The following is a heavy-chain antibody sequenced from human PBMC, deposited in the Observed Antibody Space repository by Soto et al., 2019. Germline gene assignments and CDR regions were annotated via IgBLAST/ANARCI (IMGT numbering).Heavy chain of an antibody. CDR3: ARSLTGTYYYYGMDV. Sequence: QVQLVQSGAEVKKPGSSVKVSNKASGGTFSSYAINWVRQAPGQGLEWMGGIIPIFGTADYAQKFQGRVTITADESTSTAYMELSSLRSEDTAVYYCARSLTGTYYYYGMDVWGQGTTVTVSS. V-gene: IGHV1-69*12. D-gene: IGHD1-20*01. J-gene: IGHJ6*02. CDR1: GGTFSSYA. CDR2: IIPIFGTA.